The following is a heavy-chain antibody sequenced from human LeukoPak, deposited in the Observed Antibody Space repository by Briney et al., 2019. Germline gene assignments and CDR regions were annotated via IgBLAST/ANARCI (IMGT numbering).Heavy chain of an antibody. CDR1: GGTFSSYA. Sequence: SVTVSCKASGGTFSSYAISWVRQAPGQGLEWMGGIIPIFGTANYAQKFQGRVTITADESTSTAYMELSSLRSEDTAVYYCARQGTCSSAIGMGYWGQGTLVTVSS. D-gene: IGHD2-2*01. CDR2: IIPIFGTA. CDR3: ARQGTCSSAIGMGY. J-gene: IGHJ4*02. V-gene: IGHV1-69*13.